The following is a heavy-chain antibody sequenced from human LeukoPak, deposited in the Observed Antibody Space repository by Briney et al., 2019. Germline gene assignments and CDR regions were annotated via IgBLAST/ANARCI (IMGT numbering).Heavy chain of an antibody. CDR1: GFTFSSYW. V-gene: IGHV3-53*04. CDR2: IYSGGST. D-gene: IGHD3-10*01. CDR3: ARGPYYYGSGSYYDFDS. Sequence: GGSLRLSCAASGFTFSSYWMSWVRQAPGKGLEWVSVIYSGGSTYYADSVKGRFTISRHNSKNTLYLQMNSLRAEDTAVYYCARGPYYYGSGSYYDFDSWGQGTLVTVSS. J-gene: IGHJ4*02.